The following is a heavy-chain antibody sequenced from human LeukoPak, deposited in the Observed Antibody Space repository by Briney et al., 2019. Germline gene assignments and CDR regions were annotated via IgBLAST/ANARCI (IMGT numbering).Heavy chain of an antibody. J-gene: IGHJ4*02. CDR2: ISGGGDGT. CDR3: AKREYYYGSGSSYYFDS. Sequence: GGSLRLSCAASGFTLSSHVMSWVRQAPGKGLEWVSTISGGGDGTYYADSVKGRFSISRDNSKNTLYLQMNSLRAEDTAVYYCAKREYYYGSGSSYYFDSWGQGTLVTVSS. D-gene: IGHD3-10*01. V-gene: IGHV3-23*01. CDR1: GFTLSSHV.